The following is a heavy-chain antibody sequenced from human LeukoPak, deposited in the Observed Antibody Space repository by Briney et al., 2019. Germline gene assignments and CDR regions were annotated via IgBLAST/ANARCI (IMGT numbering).Heavy chain of an antibody. Sequence: GKSLRLSCAASGFTFSNYGIHWVRQAPGKGLEWVTAISYDGSLKYYADSVRGRFTISRDNSKNTLYLQMNSLRTEDTAVYYCAKLSSERQLWLPFDSWGQGTLVTVSS. CDR2: ISYDGSLK. CDR3: AKLSSERQLWLPFDS. V-gene: IGHV3-30*18. D-gene: IGHD5-18*01. J-gene: IGHJ4*02. CDR1: GFTFSNYG.